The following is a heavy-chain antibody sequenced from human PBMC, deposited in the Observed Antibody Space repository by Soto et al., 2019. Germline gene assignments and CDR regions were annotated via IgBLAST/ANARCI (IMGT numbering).Heavy chain of an antibody. CDR2: INHSGST. Sequence: ASETLSLTCNVSSGSIFSHGFYWGWIRQPPGKGLEWIGTINHSGSTYYNPSLKSRVTISMDTSKNQFSLLLRSVTAADTAVYYCARRYAPRYSSGNNHFDLWGQGTLVTVSS. D-gene: IGHD6-19*01. V-gene: IGHV4-39*01. J-gene: IGHJ4*02. CDR1: SGSIFSHGFY. CDR3: ARRYAPRYSSGNNHFDL.